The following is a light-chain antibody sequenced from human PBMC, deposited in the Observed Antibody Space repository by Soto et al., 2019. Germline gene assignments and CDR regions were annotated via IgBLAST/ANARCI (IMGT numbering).Light chain of an antibody. CDR1: SSNIGGNS. CDR2: DDN. J-gene: IGLJ1*01. CDR3: GSWDSSLSAYV. Sequence: QSSLTQPPSVSAAPGQKFTIACSGSSSNIGGNSVSWYQQLPVTAPKLLIYDDNKLPSGIPDRFSGSKSGTSATLGITGFQTGDEADYYCGSWDSSLSAYVFGTGTKVTVL. V-gene: IGLV1-51*01.